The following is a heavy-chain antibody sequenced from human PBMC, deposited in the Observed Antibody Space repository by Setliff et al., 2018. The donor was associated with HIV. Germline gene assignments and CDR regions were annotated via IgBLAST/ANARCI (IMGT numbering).Heavy chain of an antibody. CDR3: ARVTTSGRGSYLY. D-gene: IGHD1-26*01. Sequence: ASVKVSCKASGGTFSTYAISWVRQAPGQGLEWMGGIIPVFGIGRSPQKFQGRVIITADEPTSTAYMELSSLTSGDTAVYYCARVTTSGRGSYLYWGQGTLVTAPQ. V-gene: IGHV1-69*13. J-gene: IGHJ4*02. CDR1: GGTFSTYA. CDR2: IIPVFGIG.